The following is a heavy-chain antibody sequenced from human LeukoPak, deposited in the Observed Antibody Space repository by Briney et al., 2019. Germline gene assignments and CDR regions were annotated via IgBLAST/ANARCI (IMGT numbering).Heavy chain of an antibody. J-gene: IGHJ4*02. CDR1: GFTFSSYG. D-gene: IGHD6-19*01. CDR2: ISYDGSNK. Sequence: GGSLRLSCAASGFTFSSYGMHWVRQAPGKGLEWVAVISYDGSNKYYADSVKGRFTISRDNSKNTLYLQMNSLRAEDTAVYYCAKDRGAVAVYWGQGTLVTVSS. V-gene: IGHV3-30*18. CDR3: AKDRGAVAVY.